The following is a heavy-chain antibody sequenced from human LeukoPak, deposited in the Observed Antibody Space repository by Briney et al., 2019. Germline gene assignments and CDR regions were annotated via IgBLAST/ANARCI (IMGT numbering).Heavy chain of an antibody. V-gene: IGHV4-34*01. CDR3: ARGVYGDYDYYFDY. Sequence: SETLSLTCAVYGGSFSGYYWSWIRQPPGKGLEWIGEINHSGSTNYNPSLKSRVTISVDTSKNQFSLKLSSVTAADTAVYYCARGVYGDYDYYFDYWGQGTLVTVSS. CDR2: INHSGST. D-gene: IGHD4-17*01. J-gene: IGHJ4*02. CDR1: GGSFSGYY.